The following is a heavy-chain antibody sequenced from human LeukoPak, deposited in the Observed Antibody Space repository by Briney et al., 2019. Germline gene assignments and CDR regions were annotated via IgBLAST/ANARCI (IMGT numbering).Heavy chain of an antibody. D-gene: IGHD3-10*01. CDR3: NAGGVPDYYYYYMDV. CDR2: ISSSGSTI. Sequence: GGSLRLSCAASGFTFSSYEMNWVRQAPGKGLEWVSYISSSGSTIYYADSVKGRFTISRDNAKNSLYLQMNSLRAEDTAVYYCNAGGVPDYYYYYMDVWGKGTTVTISS. V-gene: IGHV3-48*03. CDR1: GFTFSSYE. J-gene: IGHJ6*03.